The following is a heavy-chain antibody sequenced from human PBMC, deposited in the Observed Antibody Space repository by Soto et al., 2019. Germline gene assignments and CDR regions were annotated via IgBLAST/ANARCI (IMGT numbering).Heavy chain of an antibody. CDR1: GYTFTSYG. CDR2: ITTDKGKT. J-gene: IGHJ4*02. Sequence: QVQLVQSGPEVKKPGASVKVSCKTSGYTFTSYGISWVRQAPGQGLEWMGWITTDKGKTTSAQKFQGRVTMTTDTSTSTAYMDLRSLRSDDTAVYYCATRSPAFDYWGQGTLVAVSS. V-gene: IGHV1-18*01. CDR3: ATRSPAFDY.